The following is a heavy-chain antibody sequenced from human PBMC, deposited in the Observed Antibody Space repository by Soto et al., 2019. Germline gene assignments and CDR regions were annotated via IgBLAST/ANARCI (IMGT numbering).Heavy chain of an antibody. CDR3: AKDHLSSSSAMYGMDV. CDR2: ISWDGGST. D-gene: IGHD6-6*01. CDR1: GFTFDDYT. V-gene: IGHV3-43*01. J-gene: IGHJ6*02. Sequence: GGSLRLSCAASGFTFDDYTMHWVRQAPGKGLEWVSLISWDGGSTYYADSVKGRFTISRDNSKNSLYLQMNSLRTEDTALYYCAKDHLSSSSAMYGMDVWGQGTTVTVSS.